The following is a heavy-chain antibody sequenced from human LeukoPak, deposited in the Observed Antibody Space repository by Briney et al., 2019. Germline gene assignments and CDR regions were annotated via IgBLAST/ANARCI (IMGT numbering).Heavy chain of an antibody. D-gene: IGHD6-19*01. V-gene: IGHV4-34*01. CDR2: INHSGST. CDR3: ARGVAVAGTYFDY. J-gene: IGHJ4*02. CDR1: GVSFTGYY. Sequence: SETLSLTCAVYGVSFTGYYWSRIRQPPGKGLEWVGEINHSGSTNYNPSLKSRVTISVDTSKNQFSLKLSSVTAADTAVYYCARGVAVAGTYFDYWGQGTLVTVSS.